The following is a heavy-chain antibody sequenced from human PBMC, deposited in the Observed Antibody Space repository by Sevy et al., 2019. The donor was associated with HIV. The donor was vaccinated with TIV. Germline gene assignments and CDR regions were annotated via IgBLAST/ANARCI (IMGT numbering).Heavy chain of an antibody. J-gene: IGHJ4*02. CDR1: GDSVSSYSFY. V-gene: IGHV4-61*01. D-gene: IGHD6-6*01. CDR2: IYYSGSS. CDR3: AREKQFVLDY. Sequence: SETLSLTCTVSGDSVSSYSFYWSWIRQPPGKGLEWIGYIYYSGSSNYNPSLKSRVTMSIDTSKNQFSLKLSSVTAADTGVYYCAREKQFVLDYWGQGTLVTVSS.